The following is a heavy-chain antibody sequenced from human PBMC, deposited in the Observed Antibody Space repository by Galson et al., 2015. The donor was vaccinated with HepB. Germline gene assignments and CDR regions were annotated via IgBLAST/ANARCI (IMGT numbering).Heavy chain of an antibody. CDR1: GFTFSNAW. Sequence: SLRLSCAASGFTFSNAWMSWVRQAPGKGLEWVGHIKSKTDGGTTDYGAPVKGRFTISRDDSKNTLYLEMNSLKIEDTAVYYCTTATIVVVPSGSWGQGTLVTVSS. D-gene: IGHD2-2*01. CDR2: IKSKTDGGTT. V-gene: IGHV3-15*01. J-gene: IGHJ5*02. CDR3: TTATIVVVPSGS.